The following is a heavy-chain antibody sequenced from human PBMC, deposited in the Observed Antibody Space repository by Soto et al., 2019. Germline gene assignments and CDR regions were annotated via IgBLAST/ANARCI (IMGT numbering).Heavy chain of an antibody. D-gene: IGHD5-12*01. V-gene: IGHV1-69*01. J-gene: IGHJ4*02. CDR1: GGTFSSYA. CDR2: IIPIFGTA. Sequence: QVQLVQSGAEVKKPGSSVKVSCKASGGTFSSYAISWVRQAPGQGLEWMGGIIPIFGTADYAQKFQGRVTITADESTSTAYMELSSLRSEDTAVYYCAREDLGDGYNSGIFDYWGQGTLVTVSS. CDR3: AREDLGDGYNSGIFDY.